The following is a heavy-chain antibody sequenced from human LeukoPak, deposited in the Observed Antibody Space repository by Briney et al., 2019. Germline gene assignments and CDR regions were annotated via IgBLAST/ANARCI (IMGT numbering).Heavy chain of an antibody. CDR3: ARQTRDGSGSRGYSFDF. Sequence: GESLQISCKGSGYIFTTSWISWVRQMPGKGLEWMGRIDPSDSYTNYSPSFQGHVTISADKSISTAYLQWSSLKASDTAMYYCARQTRDGSGSRGYSFDFWGQGTLVTVSS. CDR1: GYIFTTSW. CDR2: IDPSDSYT. D-gene: IGHD3-10*01. J-gene: IGHJ4*02. V-gene: IGHV5-10-1*01.